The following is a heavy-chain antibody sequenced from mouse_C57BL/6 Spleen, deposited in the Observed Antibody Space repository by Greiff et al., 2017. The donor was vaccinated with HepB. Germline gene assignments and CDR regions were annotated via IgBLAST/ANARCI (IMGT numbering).Heavy chain of an antibody. D-gene: IGHD2-1*01. J-gene: IGHJ2*01. CDR1: GFTFSDFY. CDR2: SRNKANDYTT. CDR3: ARDDGYGNYDY. V-gene: IGHV7-1*01. Sequence: EVNLVESGGGLVQSGRSLRLSCATSGFTFSDFYMEWVRQAPGKGLEWIAASRNKANDYTTEYSASVKGRFIVSRDTSQSILYLQMNALRAEDTAIYYCARDDGYGNYDYWDQGTTLTVSS.